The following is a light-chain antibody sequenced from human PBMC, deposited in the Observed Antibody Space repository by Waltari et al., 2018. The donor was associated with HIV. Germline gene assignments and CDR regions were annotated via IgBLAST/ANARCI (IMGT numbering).Light chain of an antibody. CDR2: EVS. V-gene: IGLV2-14*01. J-gene: IGLJ2*01. CDR1: SSDVGGFNY. Sequence: QSALTQPASVSGSPGQSITISCTGTSSDVGGFNYVSWYQHPPGKAPKLMIYEVSNRPSGVSNRFSGSKSGNTASLTISGLQAEDEADYYCNSYTTSSTLDVVFGGGTKLTVL. CDR3: NSYTTSSTLDVV.